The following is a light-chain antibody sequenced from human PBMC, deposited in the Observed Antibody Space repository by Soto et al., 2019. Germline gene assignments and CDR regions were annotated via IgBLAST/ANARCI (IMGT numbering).Light chain of an antibody. CDR1: QSVSTNF. Sequence: IVLTQSPGTLSLSPGEGATLSCRASQSVSTNFFAWYQQKPGQAPRILIYGASTRATGIPDRFSGSGSGTDFTLTISRLEPEDFAVYYCQQYGRTSWTFGQGTKVEIK. V-gene: IGKV3-20*01. CDR2: GAS. J-gene: IGKJ1*01. CDR3: QQYGRTSWT.